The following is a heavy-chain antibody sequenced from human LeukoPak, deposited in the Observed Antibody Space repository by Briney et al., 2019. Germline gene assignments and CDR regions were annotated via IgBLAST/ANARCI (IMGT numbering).Heavy chain of an antibody. V-gene: IGHV3-48*03. J-gene: IGHJ4*02. CDR3: ARDWGPDGYNYAFDY. CDR2: INPSGSKK. D-gene: IGHD5-24*01. CDR1: GFIFSSYE. Sequence: GGSLRLSCAASGFIFSSYEMNWFRQAPGKGLEWVSYINPSGSKKYYADSVKGRFTISRDNAKNSLYLQMNSLRAEDTAVYYCARDWGPDGYNYAFDYWGQGSLVTVSS.